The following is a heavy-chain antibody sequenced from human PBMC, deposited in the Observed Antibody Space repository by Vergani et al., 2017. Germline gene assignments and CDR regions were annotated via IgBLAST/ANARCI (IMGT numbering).Heavy chain of an antibody. CDR1: GGPISSYY. CDR3: AVCSVSSSSSRWYDP. J-gene: IGHJ5*02. D-gene: IGHD6-6*01. Sequence: QVQLQESGPGLVKPSETLSLTCTVSGGPISSYYWSWIRQPAGKGLEWIGRIYTSRSTNYNPSLKSRVTMSVDTSKNQFSLKLSSVTAADTAVYYCAVCSVSSSSSRWYDPWGQGTLVTVSS. CDR2: IYTSRST. V-gene: IGHV4-4*07.